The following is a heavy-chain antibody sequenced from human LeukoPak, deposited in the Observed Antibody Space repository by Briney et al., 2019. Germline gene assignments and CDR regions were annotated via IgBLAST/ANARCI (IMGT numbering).Heavy chain of an antibody. CDR3: ATGGSYYEAGIGFSHDY. D-gene: IGHD1-26*01. CDR2: ISYDGSNK. Sequence: GGSLRLSCAASGFTFSNYDMHWVRQAPGKGLEWVAVISYDGSNKFYADSVKGRFTISRDISKNTLYLQMNSLRAEDTAVYYCATGGSYYEAGIGFSHDYWGQGTLVTVSS. V-gene: IGHV3-30*03. CDR1: GFTFSNYD. J-gene: IGHJ4*02.